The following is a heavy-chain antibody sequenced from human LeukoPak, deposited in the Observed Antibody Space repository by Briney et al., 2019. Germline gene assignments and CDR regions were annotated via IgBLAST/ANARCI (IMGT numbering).Heavy chain of an antibody. CDR3: ARESAGGIVVVPAANAIDP. CDR2: INPNSGGT. J-gene: IGHJ5*02. V-gene: IGHV1-2*02. D-gene: IGHD2-2*01. Sequence: ASVKVSCKAHGGTFNNDGISWVRQAPGQGLEWMGWINPNSGGTNYAQKFQGRVTMTRDTSISTAYMELSRLRSDDTAVYYCARESAGGIVVVPAANAIDPWGQGTLVTVSS. CDR1: GGTFNNDG.